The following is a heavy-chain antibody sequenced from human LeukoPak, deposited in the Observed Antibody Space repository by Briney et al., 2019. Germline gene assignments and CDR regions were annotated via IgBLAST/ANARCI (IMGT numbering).Heavy chain of an antibody. D-gene: IGHD2-15*01. CDR1: GFSLSTSGMC. CDR3: ARISGGSCYSDASMDY. J-gene: IGHJ4*02. CDR2: IDWDDDK. V-gene: IGHV2-70*01. Sequence: GSGPTLVNPTQTLTLTCTFSGFSLSTSGMCVSWIRQPPGKALEWLALIDWDDDKYYSTSLKTRLTISKDTSKNQVVLTMTNMDPVDTATYYCARISGGSCYSDASMDYWGQGTLVTVSS.